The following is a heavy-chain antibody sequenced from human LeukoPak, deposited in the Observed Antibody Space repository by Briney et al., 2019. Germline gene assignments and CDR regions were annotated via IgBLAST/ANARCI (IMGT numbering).Heavy chain of an antibody. Sequence: ASVKVSCKASGYTFTGYNIHWVRQAPGQGLEWVGWINSNSGDTHSAQNFQGRVTMTRDTSISTASMDLSRLRSDDTAVYYCARAPKNDAYDIWGRGTMVTVSS. CDR3: ARAPKNDAYDI. V-gene: IGHV1-2*02. CDR1: GYTFTGYN. CDR2: INSNSGDT. J-gene: IGHJ3*02.